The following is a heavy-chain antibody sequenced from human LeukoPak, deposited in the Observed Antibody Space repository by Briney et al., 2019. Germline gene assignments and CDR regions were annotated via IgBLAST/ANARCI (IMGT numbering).Heavy chain of an antibody. J-gene: IGHJ4*02. V-gene: IGHV3-23*01. CDR1: GFTFSSYA. Sequence: GGSLRLSCAASGFTFSSYAMSWVRQAPGKGLEWVSAISGSGGSTYYADSVEGRFTISRDNSKNTLYLQMNSLRAEDTAVYYCAKPRRDRNYDSSGYPSYFDYWGQGTLVTVSS. CDR2: ISGSGGST. CDR3: AKPRRDRNYDSSGYPSYFDY. D-gene: IGHD3-22*01.